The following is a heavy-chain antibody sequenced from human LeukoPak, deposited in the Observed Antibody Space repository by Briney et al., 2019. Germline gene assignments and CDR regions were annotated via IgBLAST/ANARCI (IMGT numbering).Heavy chain of an antibody. CDR1: GFTVSSNY. CDR2: IYSGGST. D-gene: IGHD5-18*01. Sequence: PGGSLRLSCAASGFTVSSNYMSWVRQAPGKGLEWVSVIYSGGSTYYADSVKGRFTISSDTSKNTLFLQMNSLRAEDTAVYYCARDEGYSYAYDYWGQGTLVTVSS. CDR3: ARDEGYSYAYDY. V-gene: IGHV3-66*01. J-gene: IGHJ4*02.